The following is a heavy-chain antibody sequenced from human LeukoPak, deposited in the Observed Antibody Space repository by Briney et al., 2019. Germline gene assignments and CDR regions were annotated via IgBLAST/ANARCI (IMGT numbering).Heavy chain of an antibody. Sequence: GSLRLSCTAFGFTFGNYAMSWVRQAPGKGLEWVGFIRSKAYGGTTEYAASVKGRFTISRDDSKSTAYLQMNSLKTEDTAVYYCTRDGPPRIGAYYYYGMDVWGQGTTVTVSS. CDR2: IRSKAYGGTT. CDR3: TRDGPPRIGAYYYYGMDV. J-gene: IGHJ6*02. CDR1: GFTFGNYA. D-gene: IGHD1-14*01. V-gene: IGHV3-49*04.